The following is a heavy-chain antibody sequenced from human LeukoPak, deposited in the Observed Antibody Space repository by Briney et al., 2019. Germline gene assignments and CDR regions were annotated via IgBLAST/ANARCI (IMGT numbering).Heavy chain of an antibody. CDR1: GYTFTAYY. V-gene: IGHV1-2*02. D-gene: IGHD2-15*01. J-gene: IGHJ5*02. CDR3: ARDECSGGCINALDP. Sequence: ASVKVSCKAFGYTFTAYYIHWMRQAPGQGLEWMGWISPSDGATRYAPKFQGRVTMTGDTSISTAYMELSSLTSDDTAVYYCARDECSGGCINALDPWGQGTLVTVSS. CDR2: ISPSDGAT.